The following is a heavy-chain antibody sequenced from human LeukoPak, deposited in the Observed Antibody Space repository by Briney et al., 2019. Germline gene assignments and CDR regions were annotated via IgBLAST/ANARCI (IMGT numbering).Heavy chain of an antibody. V-gene: IGHV1-2*04. CDR3: ARGGSGWYRDHFDY. CDR1: GYTFTGYY. J-gene: IGHJ4*02. Sequence: ASVKVSCKASGYTFTGYYMHWVRQAPGQGLEWMGWINPNSGGTNYAQKFQGWVTMTRDTSISTAYMELSRLRSDDTAVYYCARGGSGWYRDHFDYWGQGTLVTVSS. D-gene: IGHD6-19*01. CDR2: INPNSGGT.